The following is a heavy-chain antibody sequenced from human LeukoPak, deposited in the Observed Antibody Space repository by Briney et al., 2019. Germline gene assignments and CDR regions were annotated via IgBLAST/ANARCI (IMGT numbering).Heavy chain of an antibody. D-gene: IGHD5-12*01. V-gene: IGHV4-59*01. CDR2: IYYSGST. CDR3: ARGKNGYDS. Sequence: SETLSLTCIVSGGSISSYYWSWIRQPPGKGLEWIGYIYYSGSTNYKPSLKSRVTISVATSKNQFSLRLNSVTAADTAVYYCARGKNGYDSWGQGTLVTVSS. CDR1: GGSISSYY. J-gene: IGHJ5*02.